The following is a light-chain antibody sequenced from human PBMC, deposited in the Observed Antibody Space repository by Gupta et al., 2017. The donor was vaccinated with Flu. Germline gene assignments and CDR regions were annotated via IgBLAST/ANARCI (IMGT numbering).Light chain of an antibody. V-gene: IGLV2-14*01. J-gene: IGLJ3*02. CDR3: SSHTGSDTLV. CDR2: EVS. CDR1: SGDIGGDNY. Sequence: QSALTQPASVSGSPGQSITISCTGTSGDIGGDNYVSWYQQHPDKAPKLMIYEVSNRPSGVSYRFSGSKSGNTASLTISGLQAEDEADYYCSSHTGSDTLVFGGGTKVTVL.